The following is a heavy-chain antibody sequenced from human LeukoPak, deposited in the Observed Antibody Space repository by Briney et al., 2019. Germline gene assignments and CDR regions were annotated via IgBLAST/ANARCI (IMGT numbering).Heavy chain of an antibody. V-gene: IGHV4-59*01. CDR1: GGSISSYY. D-gene: IGHD3-22*01. CDR2: IYYSGST. CDR3: AGIKPGGTMIVPWFDP. J-gene: IGHJ5*02. Sequence: KSSETLSLTCTVSGGSISSYYWSWIRQPPGKGLEWIGYIYYSGSTNYNPSLKSRVTISVDTSKNQFSLKLSSVTAADTAVYYCAGIKPGGTMIVPWFDPWGQGTLVTVSS.